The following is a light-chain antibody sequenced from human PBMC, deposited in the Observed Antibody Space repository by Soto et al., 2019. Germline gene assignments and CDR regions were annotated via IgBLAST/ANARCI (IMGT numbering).Light chain of an antibody. CDR1: SSNIGSNT. V-gene: IGLV1-44*01. Sequence: QSALTQSPSASGTPGQRVSISCSGSSSNIGSNTVHWYRHVPGTTPTLLIYNYNQRPSGVPDRFSGSKSGTSASLAISGLQSEDEADYYCAAWDDSLKGPVFGGGTKVTVL. CDR3: AAWDDSLKGPV. J-gene: IGLJ2*01. CDR2: NYN.